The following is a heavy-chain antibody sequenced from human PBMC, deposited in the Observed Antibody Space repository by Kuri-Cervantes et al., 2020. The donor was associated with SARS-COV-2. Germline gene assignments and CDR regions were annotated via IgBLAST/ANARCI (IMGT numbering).Heavy chain of an antibody. V-gene: IGHV3-23*01. CDR1: GFAFSSYA. CDR3: SNTPLVDAFDI. D-gene: IGHD2-8*02. CDR2: ISGSGGST. Sequence: GGSLRLSCAASGFAFSSYAMSWVRQAPGKGLEWVSAISGSGGSTYYADSVKGRFTLSRDNSKNTLYLQMNSLRAEDTAVYYCSNTPLVDAFDIWGHGTMVTVSS. J-gene: IGHJ3*02.